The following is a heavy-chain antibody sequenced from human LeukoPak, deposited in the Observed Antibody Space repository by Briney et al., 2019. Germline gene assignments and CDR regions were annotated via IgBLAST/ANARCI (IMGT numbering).Heavy chain of an antibody. CDR3: ARGSLTVRYCSGGKCNYYYYGMDV. CDR1: GGSVSSGSYY. D-gene: IGHD2-15*01. J-gene: IGHJ6*02. CDR2: IYYSGST. Sequence: SETLSLTCTVSGGSVSSGSYYWTWIRQPPGKGLEWIGFIYYSGSTNYNPSLKSRVTISGDTSTNQFSLKLNSVTAADTAEYYCARGSLTVRYCSGGKCNYYYYGMDVWGQGTTVTVSS. V-gene: IGHV4-61*01.